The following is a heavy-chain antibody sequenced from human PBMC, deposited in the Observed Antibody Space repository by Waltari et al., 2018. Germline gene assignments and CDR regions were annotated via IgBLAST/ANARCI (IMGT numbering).Heavy chain of an antibody. J-gene: IGHJ5*02. Sequence: VQLQWSGPGLVYPSATLSLTCASAVFSITSGYYSGWLRRPPGTGLEWIGGIYHSRSTYYNTSLKSRVTISADTYKTQFLLKLSSVTAADTAVYYCARLCGSLLNNWFDPWGQGTLVTVSS. D-gene: IGHD1-26*01. V-gene: IGHV4-38-2*01. CDR2: IYHSRST. CDR3: ARLCGSLLNNWFDP. CDR1: VFSITSGYY.